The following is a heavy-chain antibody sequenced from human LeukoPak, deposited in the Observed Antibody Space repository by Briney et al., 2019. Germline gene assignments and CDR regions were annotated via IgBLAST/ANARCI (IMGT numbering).Heavy chain of an antibody. V-gene: IGHV1-18*01. D-gene: IGHD2-15*01. CDR3: GRDFWADCSGGICFPAADSFDI. CDR1: GYTFTSYG. J-gene: IGHJ3*02. Sequence: ASVKVSCKASGYTFTSYGIFWVRQAPGQGLEWMGWISAYNGVTSFAQKLQDRVTMTTETSTSTASLELRSLRSDDTAMYYCGRDFWADCSGGICFPAADSFDIWGQGTMVTVS. CDR2: ISAYNGVT.